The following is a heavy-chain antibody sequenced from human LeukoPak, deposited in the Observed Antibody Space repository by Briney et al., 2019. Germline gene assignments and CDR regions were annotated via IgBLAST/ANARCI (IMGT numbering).Heavy chain of an antibody. J-gene: IGHJ6*03. CDR2: IYYSGST. CDR3: ARAPLISSSTPNTRYYYYYYMDV. V-gene: IGHV4-39*07. D-gene: IGHD6-13*01. CDR1: GLPISSSSYH. Sequence: PSETLSLTCTVSGLPISSSSYHWLWIRPPPGKGLEWFGSIYYSGSTYYNPSLKSRVTISVDTSKNQFSLKLSSVTAADTAVYYCARAPLISSSTPNTRYYYYYYMDVWGKGTTVTVSS.